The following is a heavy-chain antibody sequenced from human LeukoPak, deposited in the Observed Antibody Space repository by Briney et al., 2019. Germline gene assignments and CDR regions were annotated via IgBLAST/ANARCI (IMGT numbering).Heavy chain of an antibody. Sequence: SETLSLTCTVSGGSTSSSNYYWGWIRQPPGKGLEWIGGIHYSGNTYYNPSLKSRVTISVDTSKNQFSLKLSSVTAADTAVYYCARQIYGSGKADYWGQGTLVTVSS. D-gene: IGHD3-10*01. CDR1: GGSTSSSNYY. J-gene: IGHJ4*02. CDR2: IHYSGNT. CDR3: ARQIYGSGKADY. V-gene: IGHV4-39*01.